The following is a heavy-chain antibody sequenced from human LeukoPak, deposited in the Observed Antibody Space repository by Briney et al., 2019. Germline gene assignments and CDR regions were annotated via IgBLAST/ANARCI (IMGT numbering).Heavy chain of an antibody. CDR1: GLTFSTYG. CDR3: AKVRSPTVVTQLNAFDI. CDR2: TTGSGGNT. D-gene: IGHD4-23*01. V-gene: IGHV3-23*01. J-gene: IGHJ3*02. Sequence: PGGSLRLSCAASGLTFSTYGMNWVRQAPGKGLEWVSATTGSGGNTYYADSVKGRFTVSRDNSKNTLFLQMKSLRADDTAVYYCAKVRSPTVVTQLNAFDIWGQGTMVTVSS.